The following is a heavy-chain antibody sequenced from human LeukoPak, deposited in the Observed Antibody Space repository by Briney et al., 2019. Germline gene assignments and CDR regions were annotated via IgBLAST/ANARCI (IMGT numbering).Heavy chain of an antibody. CDR3: AKGPLSHFDY. D-gene: IGHD2/OR15-2a*01. CDR2: INGNGGST. V-gene: IGHV3-23*01. Sequence: QSGGSLRPSCAASGFTFSSYAMNWVRQAPGRGLEWVSAINGNGGSTYYAVSVKGRFTISRDNSKNTLYLQMNSLRAEDTAVYYCAKGPLSHFDYWGQGTLVTVSS. CDR1: GFTFSSYA. J-gene: IGHJ4*02.